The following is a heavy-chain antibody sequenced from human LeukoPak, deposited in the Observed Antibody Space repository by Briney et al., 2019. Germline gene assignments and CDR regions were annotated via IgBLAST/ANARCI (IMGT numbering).Heavy chain of an antibody. D-gene: IGHD3-22*01. Sequence: SETLSLTCTVSGGSISSGSYYWSWIRPPAGKGLEWIGRIYTSGSTNYNPSRKIRVTISVDTSKNQFSLKLSSVTAADTAVYYCASGLGIYYDSSGYELGYWGQGTLVTVSS. CDR3: ASGLGIYYDSSGYELGY. V-gene: IGHV4-61*02. J-gene: IGHJ4*02. CDR1: GGSISSGSYY. CDR2: IYTSGST.